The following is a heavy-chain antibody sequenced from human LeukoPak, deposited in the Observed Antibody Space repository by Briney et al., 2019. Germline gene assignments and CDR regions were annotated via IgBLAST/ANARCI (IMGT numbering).Heavy chain of an antibody. J-gene: IGHJ4*02. Sequence: GGSLRLSCAASGFTFSRYWMHWVRQAPGKGLVWVSGVNSDGSDTNYADSVKGRFTISRDNSKNTLYLQMNSLRAEDTAVYYCARAAITMVRGEVWFDYWGQGTLVTVSS. CDR1: GFTFSRYW. CDR3: ARAAITMVRGEVWFDY. V-gene: IGHV3-74*01. D-gene: IGHD3-10*01. CDR2: VNSDGSDT.